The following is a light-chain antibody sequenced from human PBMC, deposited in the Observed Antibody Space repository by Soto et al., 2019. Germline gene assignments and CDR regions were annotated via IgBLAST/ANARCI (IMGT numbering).Light chain of an antibody. CDR1: SSDVGGYNY. V-gene: IGLV2-14*01. CDR3: TSYTSSSTLDV. CDR2: EVS. J-gene: IGLJ1*01. Sequence: ALTQPASVSGSPGQSITISCTGTSSDVGGYNYVSWYQQHPGKAPKLMIYEVSNRPSGVSNRFSGSKSGHTASLTISGLQSEDEADYFCTSYTSSSTLDVFGTGTKVTVL.